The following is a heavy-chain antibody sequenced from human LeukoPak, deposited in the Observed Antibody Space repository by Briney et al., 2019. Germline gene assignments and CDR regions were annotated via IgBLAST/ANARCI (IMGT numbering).Heavy chain of an antibody. V-gene: IGHV3-23*01. D-gene: IGHD3-3*01. CDR2: ISGSGGTT. J-gene: IGHJ4*02. Sequence: GGSLRLSCAASGFTFSSYAMSWVRQAPGKGLEWISGISGSGGTTYYADSVKGRFTISRDNSKNTAYLQMNLLRAEDTAVYYCAKDRITIFGVVIIPGIFDYWGQGTLVTVSS. CDR1: GFTFSSYA. CDR3: AKDRITIFGVVIIPGIFDY.